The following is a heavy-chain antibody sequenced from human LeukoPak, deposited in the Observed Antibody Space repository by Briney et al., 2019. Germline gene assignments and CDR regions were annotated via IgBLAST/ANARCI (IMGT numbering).Heavy chain of an antibody. Sequence: RGESLKISCKGSGYTFTSYWIGWVRQMPGKGLEWMGIIYPGDSDTRYSPSFQGQVAISADRSINTAYLQWSSLKASDTAMYFCARTYYYDTSGYFAYWGQGTLVTVSA. D-gene: IGHD3-22*01. V-gene: IGHV5-51*01. CDR3: ARTYYYDTSGYFAY. J-gene: IGHJ4*02. CDR2: IYPGDSDT. CDR1: GYTFTSYW.